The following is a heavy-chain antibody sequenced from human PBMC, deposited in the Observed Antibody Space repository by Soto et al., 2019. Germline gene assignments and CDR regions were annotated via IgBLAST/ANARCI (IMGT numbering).Heavy chain of an antibody. V-gene: IGHV3-15*07. CDR2: IKSKSAGGTT. J-gene: IGHJ4*02. CDR1: GFPFNNAW. Sequence: EVQLVESGGGWVKPGGSLRLSCAASGFPFNNAWMNWVRQAPGRGLEWVGRIKSKSAGGTTDYGAPVAGRYTISRDDSKNTSYLQMNSLTAAATSVYYCPTAHGGKGWCLDCWGQGTLVTVSS. D-gene: IGHD2-21*01. CDR3: PTAHGGKGWCLDC.